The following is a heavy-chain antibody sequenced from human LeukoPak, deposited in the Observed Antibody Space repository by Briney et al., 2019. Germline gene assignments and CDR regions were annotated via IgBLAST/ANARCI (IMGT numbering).Heavy chain of an antibody. Sequence: SQTLSLTCTVSGGSISSGGYYWSWIRQPPGKGLEWIGYIYHSGSTYYNPSLKSRVTTSVDRSKNQFSLKLSSVTAADTAVYYCARAQLVGATPSPDYWGQGTLVTVSS. V-gene: IGHV4-30-2*01. D-gene: IGHD1-26*01. CDR2: IYHSGST. CDR3: ARAQLVGATPSPDY. J-gene: IGHJ4*02. CDR1: GGSISSGGYY.